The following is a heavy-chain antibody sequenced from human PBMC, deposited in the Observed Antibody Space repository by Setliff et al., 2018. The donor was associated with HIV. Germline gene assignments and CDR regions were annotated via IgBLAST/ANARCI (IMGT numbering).Heavy chain of an antibody. V-gene: IGHV3-15*01. CDR1: GFTFSNAW. CDR3: ARAVHSGWYYFDY. J-gene: IGHJ4*02. Sequence: PGGSLRLSCAASGFTFSNAWMNWVRQAPGKGPEWVGRIKSKTDGGTTDYAAPVKGRFSISREDSENTLYLQMNSLKTEDTAVYYCARAVHSGWYYFDYWGQGTLVTVSS. CDR2: IKSKTDGGTT. D-gene: IGHD6-19*01.